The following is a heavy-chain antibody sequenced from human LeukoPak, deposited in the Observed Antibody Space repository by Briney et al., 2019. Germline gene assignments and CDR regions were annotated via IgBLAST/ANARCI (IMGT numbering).Heavy chain of an antibody. J-gene: IGHJ4*02. V-gene: IGHV4-31*03. Sequence: SQTLSLTCTVSGGSISSGGYYWSWIRQHPGKGLEWIGYIYYSGSTYYNPSLKSRVTISVDTSKNQFSLKLSSVTAADTAVYYCARLHDGRDGCNQLRWKRGDYFDYWGQGTLVTVSS. CDR3: ARLHDGRDGCNQLRWKRGDYFDY. CDR2: IYYSGST. CDR1: GGSISSGGYY. D-gene: IGHD5-24*01.